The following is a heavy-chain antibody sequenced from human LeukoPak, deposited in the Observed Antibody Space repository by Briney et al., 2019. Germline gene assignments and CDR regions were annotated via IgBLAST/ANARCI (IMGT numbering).Heavy chain of an antibody. CDR3: ARGTQYYYDSSNWFDP. V-gene: IGHV1-8*03. CDR2: MNPNSGNT. D-gene: IGHD3-22*01. J-gene: IGHJ5*02. CDR1: GYTFTSYD. Sequence: EASVKVSCKASGYTFTSYDINWVRQATGQGLEWMGWMNPNSGNTGYAQKFQGRVTITRNTSISTAYMELSSLRSEDTAVYYCARGTQYYYDSSNWFDPWGQGTLVTVSS.